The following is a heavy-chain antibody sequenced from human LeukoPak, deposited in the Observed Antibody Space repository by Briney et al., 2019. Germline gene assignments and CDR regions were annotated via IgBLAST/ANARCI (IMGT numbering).Heavy chain of an antibody. V-gene: IGHV4-39*01. CDR3: ARRNLLLGGSFDS. Sequence: SETLSLTCNVSGDSIVSNYYYWAWFRQPPRSGLEWLGNILFSGSYYYNPSLGSRVAMSVGTSKNQFSLELNSVTAADTSVYFCARRNLLLGGSFDSWGQGSLVIVSS. D-gene: IGHD2-8*02. CDR1: GDSIVSNYYY. CDR2: ILFSGSY. J-gene: IGHJ4*02.